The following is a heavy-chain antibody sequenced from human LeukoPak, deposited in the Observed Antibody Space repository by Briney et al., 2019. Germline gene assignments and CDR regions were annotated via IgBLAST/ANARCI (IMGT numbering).Heavy chain of an antibody. CDR2: FDPGDGET. J-gene: IGHJ5*02. V-gene: IGHV1-24*01. CDR3: ATDSQKPWFDP. Sequence: ASVKVSCKASGYTFTSYYMHWVRQAPGKGLEWMGGFDPGDGETIYAQKFQGRVTMTEDTSTDTAYMELSSLRSEDTAVYYCATDSQKPWFDPWGQGTLVTVSS. CDR1: GYTFTSYY.